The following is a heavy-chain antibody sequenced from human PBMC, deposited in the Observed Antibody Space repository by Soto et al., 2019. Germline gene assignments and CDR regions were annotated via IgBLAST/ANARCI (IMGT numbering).Heavy chain of an antibody. V-gene: IGHV4-4*07. CDR3: ARDLKFGQADY. CDR2: IYTSGST. CDR1: GGSISSYY. J-gene: IGHJ4*02. Sequence: PSETLSLTCTVSGGSISSYYWTWIRQPSGKGLEWIGRIYTSGSTNYNTSLKSRVTMSVDTSKNQFSLKLSSVTAADTAVYYCARDLKFGQADYWGQGSQVTVSS. D-gene: IGHD3-10*01.